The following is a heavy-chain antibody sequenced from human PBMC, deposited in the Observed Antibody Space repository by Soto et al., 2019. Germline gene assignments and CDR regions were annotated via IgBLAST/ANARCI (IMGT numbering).Heavy chain of an antibody. CDR3: ARGLIVVVPADSYYMDV. CDR1: GYTFTSYD. Sequence: GASVKVSCKASGYTFTSYDINWVRQATGQGLEWMGWMNPNSGNTGYAQKFQGRVTVTRNTSISTAYMELSSLRSEDTAVCYCARGLIVVVPADSYYMDVWGKGTTVTVSS. V-gene: IGHV1-8*01. CDR2: MNPNSGNT. J-gene: IGHJ6*03. D-gene: IGHD2-2*01.